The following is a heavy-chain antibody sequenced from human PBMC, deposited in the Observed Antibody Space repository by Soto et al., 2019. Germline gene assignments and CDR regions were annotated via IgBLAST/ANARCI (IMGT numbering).Heavy chain of an antibody. CDR1: GGSFSGYY. CDR3: ARVLPGIAAAYDAFDV. Sequence: SETLSLTCAVYGGSFSGYYWSWIRQPPGKGLEWIGSIYYRGSTYYSPSLKSRVTISVDTSKNQFSLQLTSATPADTAVYYCARVLPGIAAAYDAFDVWGQGTMVTVSS. D-gene: IGHD6-13*01. J-gene: IGHJ3*01. V-gene: IGHV4-34*01. CDR2: IYYRGST.